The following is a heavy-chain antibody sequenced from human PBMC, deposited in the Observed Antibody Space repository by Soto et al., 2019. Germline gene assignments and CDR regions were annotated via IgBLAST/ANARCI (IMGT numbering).Heavy chain of an antibody. Sequence: VQLQEPGPGLVKPSETLSLTCTVSGGSVSSGGSYWGWIRQPPGKGLRWFGYISSSGNNNSNPSLKGRCAISVDTSNNQLCLRVSSVPAADTAVYYCARPDNWKLDLGVWGQGTKVTVSS. D-gene: IGHD1-1*01. J-gene: IGHJ6*02. CDR2: ISSSGNN. CDR1: GGSVSSGGSY. CDR3: ARPDNWKLDLGV. V-gene: IGHV4-61*08.